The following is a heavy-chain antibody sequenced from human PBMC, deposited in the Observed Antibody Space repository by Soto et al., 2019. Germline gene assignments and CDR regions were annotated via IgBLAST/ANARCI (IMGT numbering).Heavy chain of an antibody. Sequence: GGSLRLSCAASGFTFSSYAMSWVRQAPGKGLEWVSAISGSGGSTYYADSVKGRFTISRDNSKNTLYLQMNSLRAEDTAVYYCAKDLSYYGSGSYPNWFDPWGQGTLVTVSS. CDR1: GFTFSSYA. J-gene: IGHJ5*02. V-gene: IGHV3-23*01. CDR3: AKDLSYYGSGSYPNWFDP. D-gene: IGHD3-10*01. CDR2: ISGSGGST.